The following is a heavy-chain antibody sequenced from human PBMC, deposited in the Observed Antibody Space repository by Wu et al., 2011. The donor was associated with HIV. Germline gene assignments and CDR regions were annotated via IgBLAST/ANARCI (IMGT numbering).Heavy chain of an antibody. D-gene: IGHD1-1*01. J-gene: IGHJ3*02. CDR1: GYTFTGYY. Sequence: QVQLVQSGAEVKKPGASVKVSCKASGYTFTGYYMHWVRQAPGQGLEWMGWINPNSGGTNYAQKFQGRVTMTRDTSISTAYMELSRLRSDDTAVYYXARGRSSNWDLDAFDIWAKGQMVTVSS. CDR3: ARGRSSNWDLDAFDI. CDR2: INPNSGGT. V-gene: IGHV1-2*02.